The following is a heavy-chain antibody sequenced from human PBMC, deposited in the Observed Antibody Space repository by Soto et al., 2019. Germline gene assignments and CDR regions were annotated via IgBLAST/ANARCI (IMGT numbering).Heavy chain of an antibody. Sequence: SVKVSCKASGYALTGYYMHWVRQAPIQGLERMGWINPNSGGTRYPQKFQGRVTMTRDTSISTVYMALTRLRSDDTAVYYCARDLARGGGSAGFDYWGQGTLVTVPS. CDR2: INPNSGGT. J-gene: IGHJ4*02. CDR1: GYALTGYY. D-gene: IGHD1-26*01. V-gene: IGHV1-2*02. CDR3: ARDLARGGGSAGFDY.